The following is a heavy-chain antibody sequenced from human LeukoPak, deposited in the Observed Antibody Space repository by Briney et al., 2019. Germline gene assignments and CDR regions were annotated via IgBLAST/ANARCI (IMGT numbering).Heavy chain of an antibody. D-gene: IGHD2-15*01. CDR2: IYYDGST. CDR1: GFSVSSKY. V-gene: IGHV3-53*05. J-gene: IGHJ4*02. CDR3: VRDDGGSPYDY. Sequence: QAGGSLRLSCAASGFSVSSKYMSWARQAPGKGLEWVAVIYYDGSTSYADSVRGRFTISRDNSKNTVSLQMNTLRVEDTAVYYCVRDDGGSPYDYWGQGTLVTVSS.